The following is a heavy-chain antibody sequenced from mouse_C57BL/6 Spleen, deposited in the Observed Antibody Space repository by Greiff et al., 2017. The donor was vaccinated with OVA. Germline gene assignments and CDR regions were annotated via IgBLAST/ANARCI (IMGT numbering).Heavy chain of an antibody. D-gene: IGHD2-1*01. Sequence: QVQLQQSGPELVKPGASVKISCKASGYAFSSSWMNWVKQRPGKGLEWIGRISPGDGDTNSNGKFKGKATLTAAQSSSTAYMQLSSLTSEDSAVYSCARGAHYYGNYEDVDYWGQGTTLTVSS. CDR1: GYAFSSSW. CDR2: ISPGDGDT. CDR3: ARGAHYYGNYEDVDY. J-gene: IGHJ2*01. V-gene: IGHV1-82*01.